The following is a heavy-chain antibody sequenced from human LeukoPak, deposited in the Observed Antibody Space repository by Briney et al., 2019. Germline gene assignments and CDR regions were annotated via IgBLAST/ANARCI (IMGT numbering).Heavy chain of an antibody. V-gene: IGHV3-21*01. Sequence: GGSLRLSCAASGFTFSSYSMNWVRQAPGKGLEWVSSISSSSSYIYYADSVKGRFTISRDNAKNSLYLQMNSLRVEDTAVYYCARPAAGTVSDAFDIWGQGTMVTVSS. D-gene: IGHD6-13*01. CDR1: GFTFSSYS. CDR3: ARPAAGTVSDAFDI. CDR2: ISSSSSYI. J-gene: IGHJ3*02.